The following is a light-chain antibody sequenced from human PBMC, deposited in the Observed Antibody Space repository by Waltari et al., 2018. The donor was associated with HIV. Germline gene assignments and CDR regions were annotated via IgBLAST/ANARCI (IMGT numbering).Light chain of an antibody. V-gene: IGKV4-1*01. CDR3: QQHYTSPYT. Sequence: DIVMTQSPDSLAVSLGERATINCKSSQSVLYSSNNENYLAWYQQKSGQPPKLLIYWASTRESGVPERFSGSGSGTDFTLTISSLQAADVAVYYCQQHYTSPYTFGQGTKLEIK. J-gene: IGKJ2*01. CDR2: WAS. CDR1: QSVLYSSNNENY.